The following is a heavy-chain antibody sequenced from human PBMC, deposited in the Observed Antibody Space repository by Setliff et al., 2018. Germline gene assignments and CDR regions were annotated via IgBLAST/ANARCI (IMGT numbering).Heavy chain of an antibody. CDR2: IYYSGST. CDR1: GGSISSGDYY. Sequence: SETLSLTCTVSGGSISSGDYYWSWFRQPPGKGLEWIGYIYYSGSTYYNPSLRSRVTISVDTSKNQFSLKLSSLTAADTAAYYCARDRRRLVTYYYYGMDVWGQGTTVTVSS. D-gene: IGHD6-19*01. CDR3: ARDRRRLVTYYYYGMDV. J-gene: IGHJ6*02. V-gene: IGHV4-30-4*02.